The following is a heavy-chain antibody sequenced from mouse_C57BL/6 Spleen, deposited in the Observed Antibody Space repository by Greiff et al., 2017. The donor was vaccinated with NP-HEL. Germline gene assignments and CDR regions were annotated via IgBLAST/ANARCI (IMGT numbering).Heavy chain of an antibody. V-gene: IGHV1-76*01. Sequence: QVQLKESGAELVRPGASVKLSCKASGYTFTDYYINWVKQRPGQGLEWIARIYPGSGNTYYNEKFKGKATLTAEKSSSTAYMQLSSLTSEDSAVYFCARRGGYYGSLDYWGQGTTLTVSS. CDR2: IYPGSGNT. J-gene: IGHJ2*01. CDR1: GYTFTDYY. CDR3: ARRGGYYGSLDY. D-gene: IGHD1-1*01.